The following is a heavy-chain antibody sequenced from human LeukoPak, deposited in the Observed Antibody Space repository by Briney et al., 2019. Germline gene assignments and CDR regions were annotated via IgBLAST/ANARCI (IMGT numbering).Heavy chain of an antibody. Sequence: GGSLRLSCAASGFTFSSYAMSWVRQAPGKGLEWVANIKQDGSEKYYVDSVKGRFTISRDNAKNSLYLQMNSLRAEDTAVYYCAKVTSCGTWSYSEFCYFDYWGQGTLVTVSS. CDR2: IKQDGSEK. CDR3: AKVTSCGTWSYSEFCYFDY. D-gene: IGHD1-26*01. CDR1: GFTFSSYA. V-gene: IGHV3-7*03. J-gene: IGHJ4*02.